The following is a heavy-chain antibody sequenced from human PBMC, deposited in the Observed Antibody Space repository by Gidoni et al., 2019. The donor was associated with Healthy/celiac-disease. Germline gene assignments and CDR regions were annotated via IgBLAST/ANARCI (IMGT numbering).Heavy chain of an antibody. CDR2: ISGSGGST. V-gene: IGHV3-23*01. Sequence: EVQLLESGGGLVQPGGSLRLSCPAPGFSFSRYAMSWVRQAPGKGLEWVSAISGSGGSTYYADSVKGRFTISRDKSKNTLYLQMNSLRAEDTAVYYCAKEGSGWALYYYYGMDVWGQGTTVTVSS. J-gene: IGHJ6*02. CDR3: AKEGSGWALYYYYGMDV. D-gene: IGHD6-19*01. CDR1: GFSFSRYA.